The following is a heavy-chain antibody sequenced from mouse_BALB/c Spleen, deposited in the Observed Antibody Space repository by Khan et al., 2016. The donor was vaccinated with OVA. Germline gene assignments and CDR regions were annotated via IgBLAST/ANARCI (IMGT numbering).Heavy chain of an antibody. V-gene: IGHV9-2-1*01. J-gene: IGHJ2*01. CDR3: ARDRYDYFDY. Sequence: QIQLVQSGPELKKPGETVKISCKASGHTFTDYSMHWVKQAPGKGLKWMGWINTETGEPTYADDFKGRFVFSLETSASTAYLQINNLKNEDTATYFCARDRYDYFDYWGQGTTLTVSS. CDR2: INTETGEP. D-gene: IGHD2-14*01. CDR1: GHTFTDYS.